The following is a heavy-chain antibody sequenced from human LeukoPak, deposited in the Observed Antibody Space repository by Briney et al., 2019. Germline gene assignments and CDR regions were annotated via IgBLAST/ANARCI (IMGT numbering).Heavy chain of an antibody. D-gene: IGHD3/OR15-3a*01. Sequence: GRSLRLCCAASGFTFSSYGMHWVRQAPGKGLEWVAVIWYDGSNKYYADSVKGRFTISRDNSKNTLYLQMNSLRAEDTAVYYCARGGYDLWSGYRTDYWGQGTLVTVSS. V-gene: IGHV3-33*01. J-gene: IGHJ4*02. CDR2: IWYDGSNK. CDR1: GFTFSSYG. CDR3: ARGGYDLWSGYRTDY.